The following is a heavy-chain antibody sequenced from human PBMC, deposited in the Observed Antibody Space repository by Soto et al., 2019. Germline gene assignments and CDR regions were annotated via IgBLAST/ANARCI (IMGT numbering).Heavy chain of an antibody. J-gene: IGHJ5*02. D-gene: IGHD2-2*01. V-gene: IGHV1-2*02. Sequence: QVQLVQSGAEVKKPGASVTVSCEASGYTFIAHFIHWVRQAPGQGLEWMGWIYPDTGGTNYAQKFRDRVTMPRETSVSTAYMEVNGLKSDDTAVYYCVRAQSRQLLLAWFDAWGQGTLVTVSS. CDR3: VRAQSRQLLLAWFDA. CDR1: GYTFIAHF. CDR2: IYPDTGGT.